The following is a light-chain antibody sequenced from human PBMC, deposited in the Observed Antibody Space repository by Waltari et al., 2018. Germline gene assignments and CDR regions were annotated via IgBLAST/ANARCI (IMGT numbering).Light chain of an antibody. V-gene: IGKV3-11*01. Sequence: EIVLTQSPATLSLSPGERATLSCRASPRVSSFLAWYQQKPGQAPRLLIYDASNSATGIPARFSGSGSGTDFTLTISSLEPEDFAVYYCQQRGNWPLTFGGGTKVEIK. CDR1: PRVSSF. J-gene: IGKJ4*01. CDR3: QQRGNWPLT. CDR2: DAS.